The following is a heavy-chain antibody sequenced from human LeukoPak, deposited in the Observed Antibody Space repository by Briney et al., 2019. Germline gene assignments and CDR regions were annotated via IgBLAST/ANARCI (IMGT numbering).Heavy chain of an antibody. V-gene: IGHV3-20*04. J-gene: IGHJ4*02. CDR3: ATGPNPPSSPLDY. Sequence: GGSLRLSCGASGFTFDDYGMSWVRQAPGKGLEWVSGINRNGGSTGYADSVKGRFTISRDNAKNSLYLQMNSLRAEDTALYYCATGPNPPSSPLDYWGQGTLVTVSS. CDR1: GFTFDDYG. CDR2: INRNGGST. D-gene: IGHD2-2*01.